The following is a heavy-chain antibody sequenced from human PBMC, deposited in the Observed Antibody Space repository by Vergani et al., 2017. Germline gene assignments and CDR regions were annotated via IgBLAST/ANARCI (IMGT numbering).Heavy chain of an antibody. Sequence: QVQLQQWGGGLLKPSETLSLTCVVNGGSFTSYHWTWIRQSPGEGLEWVGDIDHTGRPDYNPSLKSRLTMSVDKSRNQLSLTVNSVTAADTAVYFCARGSCNGASFYKPLFDDWGQGIVVTVSP. D-gene: IGHD2/OR15-2a*01. V-gene: IGHV4-34*01. CDR3: ARGSCNGASFYKPLFDD. J-gene: IGHJ4*02. CDR1: GGSFTSYH. CDR2: IDHTGRP.